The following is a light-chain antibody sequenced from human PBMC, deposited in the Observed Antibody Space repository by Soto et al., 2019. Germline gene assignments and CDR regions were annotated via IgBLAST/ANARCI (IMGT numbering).Light chain of an antibody. CDR2: GNH. Sequence: QSVLTQPPSASGTPGPRVTISCSGRTSNIGTNTVNWYQHLPGTAPKLLVYGNHQRPSGVPDRFSGSKSGTSASLAISGLQSEDEADYYCAAWDDSRNAYVFGTGTKVTVL. J-gene: IGLJ1*01. CDR1: TSNIGTNT. V-gene: IGLV1-44*01. CDR3: AAWDDSRNAYV.